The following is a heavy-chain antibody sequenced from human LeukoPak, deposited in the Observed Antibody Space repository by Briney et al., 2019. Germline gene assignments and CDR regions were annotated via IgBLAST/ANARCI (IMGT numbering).Heavy chain of an antibody. CDR3: ATGSVTSVTPLHY. CDR2: IIPVFGTA. V-gene: IGHV1-69*05. Sequence: SVKVSCKASGGTFSTYPISWVRQAPGQGLEWVGGIIPVFGTADYAQKFLGRVTITTDEVTGTAFLELSSLTSEDTAVYYCATGSVTSVTPLHYWGQGTLVTVSS. J-gene: IGHJ4*02. CDR1: GGTFSTYP. D-gene: IGHD4-11*01.